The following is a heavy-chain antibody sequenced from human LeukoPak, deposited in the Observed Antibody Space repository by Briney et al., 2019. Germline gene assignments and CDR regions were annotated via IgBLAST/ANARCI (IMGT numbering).Heavy chain of an antibody. V-gene: IGHV3-23*01. Sequence: GGSLRLSCATSGFLFSDFSMSWVRQAPGKGLEWISTTNSGGTSTYYAESVKGRFTISRDNSKNTLYLQMSSLRVEDTAVYYCAKQSYARSLGEGGPGTLVSVSS. CDR1: GFLFSDFS. D-gene: IGHD2-8*01. CDR3: AKQSYARSLGE. CDR2: TNSGGTST. J-gene: IGHJ4*02.